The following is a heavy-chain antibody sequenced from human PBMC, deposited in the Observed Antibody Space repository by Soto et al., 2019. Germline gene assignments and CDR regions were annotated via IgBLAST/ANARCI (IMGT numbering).Heavy chain of an antibody. V-gene: IGHV4-59*08. D-gene: IGHD4-17*01. CDR2: IYYSGST. Sequence: QVQLQESGPGLVKPSETLSLTCTVSGGSISSYYWSWIRQPPGKGLEWIGYIYYSGSTNYNPSLKGRVTISVDTSKNQFSLKLSSVTAADTAVYYCARHLDGGYPGGAFDIWGQGTMVTVSS. CDR1: GGSISSYY. CDR3: ARHLDGGYPGGAFDI. J-gene: IGHJ3*02.